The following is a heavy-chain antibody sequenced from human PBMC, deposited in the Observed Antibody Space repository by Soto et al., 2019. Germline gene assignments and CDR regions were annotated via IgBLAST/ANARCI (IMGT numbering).Heavy chain of an antibody. CDR2: INPSGGST. Sequence: ASVKVSCKASGYTFTSYYMHWVRQAPGQGLEWMGIINPSGGSTSYAQKFQGRVTMTRDTSTSTVYMELSSLRSEDTAVYYCARQPFRGVIITRVTNWFDPWGQGTLVTVSS. CDR3: ARQPFRGVIITRVTNWFDP. V-gene: IGHV1-46*01. CDR1: GYTFTSYY. J-gene: IGHJ5*02. D-gene: IGHD3-10*01.